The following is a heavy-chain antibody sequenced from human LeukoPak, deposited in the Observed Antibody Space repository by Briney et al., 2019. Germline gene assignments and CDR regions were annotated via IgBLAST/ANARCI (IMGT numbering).Heavy chain of an antibody. CDR2: IIPIFGTS. J-gene: IGHJ5*02. CDR1: GGTFSSYA. CDR3: ARTRRDCSAGSCYSSGFDP. V-gene: IGHV1-69*13. D-gene: IGHD2-15*01. Sequence: ASVKVSCKASGGTFSSYAFSWVRQAPGQGLEWMGGIIPIFGTSNYAQKFQGRVTITADESTSTAYMELSTLRSEDTAVYYCARTRRDCSAGSCYSSGFDPWGQGTLVTVSS.